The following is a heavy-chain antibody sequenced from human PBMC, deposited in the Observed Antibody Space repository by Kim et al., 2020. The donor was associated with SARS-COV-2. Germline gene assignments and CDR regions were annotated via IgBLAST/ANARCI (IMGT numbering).Heavy chain of an antibody. J-gene: IGHJ4*02. V-gene: IGHV3-23*01. CDR2: ISWDGKRT. CDR3: AKGVTNSGFDY. Sequence: GGSLRLSCVASGFTFSTSPMGWVRQAPGEGLEWVSRISWDGKRTYYADSVKGRVTMSSDKSKNTVYLHMNNLRVEDTAVYYCAKGVTNSGFDYWGQGVQVTVSS. D-gene: IGHD4-17*01. CDR1: GFTFSTSP.